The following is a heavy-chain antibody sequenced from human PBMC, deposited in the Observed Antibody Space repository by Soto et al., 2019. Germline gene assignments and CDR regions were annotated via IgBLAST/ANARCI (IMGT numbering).Heavy chain of an antibody. D-gene: IGHD6-19*01. CDR3: ARDPGYSSGWYPDY. J-gene: IGHJ4*02. CDR2: INPNSGGT. CDR1: GYTFTGYY. Sequence: PSVKVTCKASGYTFTGYYMHWVRQAPGQGLEWMGWINPNSGGTNYAQKFQGRVTMTRDTSISTAYMELSRLRSDDTAVYYCARDPGYSSGWYPDYWGQGTLVNVSS. V-gene: IGHV1-2*02.